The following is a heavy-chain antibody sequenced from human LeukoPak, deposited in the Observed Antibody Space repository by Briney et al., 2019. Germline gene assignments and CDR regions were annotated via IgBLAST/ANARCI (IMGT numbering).Heavy chain of an antibody. Sequence: PGGSLRLSCAASGFTFSGYAMHWVRQAPGKGLEWVAVISYDGSNKYYADSVKGRFTISRDNSKNTLYLQMNSLRAEDTAVYYCARVPSRVAAAGTFDYWGQGTLVTVSS. D-gene: IGHD6-13*01. V-gene: IGHV3-30*04. CDR2: ISYDGSNK. CDR1: GFTFSGYA. J-gene: IGHJ4*02. CDR3: ARVPSRVAAAGTFDY.